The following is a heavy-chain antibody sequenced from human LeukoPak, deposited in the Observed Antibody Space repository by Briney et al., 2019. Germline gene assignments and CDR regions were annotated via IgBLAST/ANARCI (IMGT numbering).Heavy chain of an antibody. Sequence: SETLSLTCTVSGGSFSTYYWSWIRQPPGKGLEWIGYIYYSGGTDYNPSLKSRVTMSLDTSKTQFSLNLSSVTAADTALYYCARAVITFGAPVAKGFDCWGRGTLVTVSS. CDR2: IYYSGGT. CDR3: ARAVITFGAPVAKGFDC. D-gene: IGHD3-16*01. J-gene: IGHJ4*02. CDR1: GGSFSTYY. V-gene: IGHV4-59*01.